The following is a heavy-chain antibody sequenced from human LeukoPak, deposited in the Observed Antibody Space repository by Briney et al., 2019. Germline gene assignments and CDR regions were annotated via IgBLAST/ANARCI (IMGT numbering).Heavy chain of an antibody. Sequence: ASVKISCKASGYSFNDKYLHWVRQAPGQGLEWMGSINPNSGGTNYAQKLQGRVTMTTDTSTSTAYMELRSLRSDDTAVYYCAREIFGDYYDSSGYLSYWGQGTLVTVSS. J-gene: IGHJ4*02. CDR1: GYSFNDKY. CDR3: AREIFGDYYDSSGYLSY. D-gene: IGHD3-22*01. CDR2: INPNSGGT. V-gene: IGHV1-2*02.